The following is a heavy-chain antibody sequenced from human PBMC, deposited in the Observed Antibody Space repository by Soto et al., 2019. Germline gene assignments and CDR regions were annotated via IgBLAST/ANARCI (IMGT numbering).Heavy chain of an antibody. CDR3: ARDADGNCDY. Sequence: VQLVESGGGLVQPGGSLRLSCAASGFTFGPYAMNGVRQAPGKGLEWIAYISSSGETIHYANSVRGRFTISRDNACNSLSLQMNSLRDDDTAVYYCARDADGNCDYWGQGTLVTVSS. J-gene: IGHJ4*02. CDR1: GFTFGPYA. V-gene: IGHV3-48*02. CDR2: ISSSGETI.